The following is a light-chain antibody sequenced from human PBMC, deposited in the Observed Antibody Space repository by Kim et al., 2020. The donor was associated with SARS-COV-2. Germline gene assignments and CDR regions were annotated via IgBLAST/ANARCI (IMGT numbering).Light chain of an antibody. V-gene: IGKV1-39*01. Sequence: ASVADRVTITCRASQTIGTYLNWYLQKPGKAPTLLISDASNLQSGVPSRFAGSGSGTDFTLTITSLQAEDVATFYCQQSYSAPRTFGQGTKVEIK. CDR2: DAS. J-gene: IGKJ1*01. CDR3: QQSYSAPRT. CDR1: QTIGTY.